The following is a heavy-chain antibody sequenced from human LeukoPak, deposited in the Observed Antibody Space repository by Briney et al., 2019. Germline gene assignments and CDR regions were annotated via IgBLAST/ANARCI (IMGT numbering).Heavy chain of an antibody. CDR3: ARVVSSSWYYYYYGMDV. D-gene: IGHD6-13*01. CDR2: ISWNSGSI. V-gene: IGHV3-9*01. Sequence: GGSLRLSCAASGFTFDDYAMHWVRQAPGKGLEWVSGISWNSGSIGYADSVKGRFTISRDNAKNSLYLQMNSLRAEDTAVYYCARVVSSSWYYYYYGMDVWGQGTTVTVSS. CDR1: GFTFDDYA. J-gene: IGHJ6*02.